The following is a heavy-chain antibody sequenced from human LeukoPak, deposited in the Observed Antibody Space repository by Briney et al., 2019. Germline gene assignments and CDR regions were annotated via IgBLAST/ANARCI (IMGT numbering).Heavy chain of an antibody. D-gene: IGHD5-24*01. CDR1: GGSFSGYY. V-gene: IGHV4-34*01. CDR3: AKQRRDGYNYFDY. Sequence: PSETLSLTCAVYGGSFSGYYWSWIRQPPGKGLEWIGNIYYSESTYYNPSLKSRVTISVDTSKNQFSLKLSSVTAADTAVYYCAKQRRDGYNYFDYWGQGTLVTVSS. CDR2: IYYSEST. J-gene: IGHJ4*02.